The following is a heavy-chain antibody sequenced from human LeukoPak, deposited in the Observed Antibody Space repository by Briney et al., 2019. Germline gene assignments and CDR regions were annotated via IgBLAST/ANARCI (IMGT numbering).Heavy chain of an antibody. CDR1: GLTFSDHY. CDR2: ITSSGDSV. D-gene: IGHD7-27*01. V-gene: IGHV3-11*01. CDR3: GRGHWGLDY. J-gene: IGHJ4*02. Sequence: GGSLRLSCAASGLTFSDHYTTWIRQAPGKGPEWVSYITSSGDSVSYADSVKGRFTISRDNAKNSLYLQMNSLRAEDTAVYYCGRGHWGLDYWGQGTLVTVSS.